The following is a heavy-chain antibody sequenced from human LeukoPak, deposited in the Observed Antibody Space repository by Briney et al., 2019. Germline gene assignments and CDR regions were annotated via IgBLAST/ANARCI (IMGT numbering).Heavy chain of an antibody. Sequence: GGSLRLSCAASGSTFSSYAMSWVRQAPGKGLEWVSAISGSGGSTYYADSVKGRFTISRDNSKNTLYLQMNSLRAEDTAVYYCARRVEMATIRYFDYWGQGTLVTVSS. J-gene: IGHJ4*02. D-gene: IGHD5-24*01. CDR1: GSTFSSYA. CDR3: ARRVEMATIRYFDY. V-gene: IGHV3-23*01. CDR2: ISGSGGST.